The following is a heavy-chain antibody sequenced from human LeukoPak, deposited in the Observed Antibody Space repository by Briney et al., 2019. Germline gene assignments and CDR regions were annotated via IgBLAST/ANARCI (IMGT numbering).Heavy chain of an antibody. CDR1: GYTFTGYY. D-gene: IGHD3-10*01. Sequence: ASVKVSCKASGYTFTGYYMHWVRQAPGQGLERMGWINPNSGGTNYAQKFQGRVTMTRDTSISTAYMELSRLRSDDTAVYYCARANMVRGVGLFFDRNWFDPWGQGTLLTVSS. V-gene: IGHV1-2*02. CDR3: ARANMVRGVGLFFDRNWFDP. CDR2: INPNSGGT. J-gene: IGHJ5*02.